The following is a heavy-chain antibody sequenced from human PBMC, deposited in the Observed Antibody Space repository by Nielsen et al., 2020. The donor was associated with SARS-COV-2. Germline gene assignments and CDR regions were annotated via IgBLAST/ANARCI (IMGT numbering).Heavy chain of an antibody. Sequence: WVRQAPGQGLEWMGIINPSGGSTSYAQKFQGRVTLTRDTSTSTVYMELGSLRSEDTAVYYCARDPRWGTAMVSYYYYGMDVWGQGTTVTVSS. D-gene: IGHD5-18*01. V-gene: IGHV1-46*01. CDR3: ARDPRWGTAMVSYYYYGMDV. CDR2: INPSGGST. J-gene: IGHJ6*02.